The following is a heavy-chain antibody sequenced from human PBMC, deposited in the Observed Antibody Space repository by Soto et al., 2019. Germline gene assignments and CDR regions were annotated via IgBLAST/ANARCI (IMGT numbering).Heavy chain of an antibody. D-gene: IGHD2-21*02. J-gene: IGHJ5*02. V-gene: IGHV1-3*01. CDR1: GYTFKNHA. CDR3: ARSTPPPTYCGGDCYSSWFAP. CDR2: INAGNGNT. Sequence: ASVKVSCKASGYTFKNHAIHWVRQAPGQRLEWMGWINAGNGNTKYSQKFQGRVTITRDTSASTAYMELSSLRSGDTAVYYCARSTPPPTYCGGDCYSSWFAPWGQGTLVTVSS.